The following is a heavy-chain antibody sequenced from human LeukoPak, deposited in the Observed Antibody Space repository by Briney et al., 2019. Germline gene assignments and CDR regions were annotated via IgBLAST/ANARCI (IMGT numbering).Heavy chain of an antibody. CDR1: SGSISSYY. J-gene: IGHJ3*02. V-gene: IGHV4-59*01. D-gene: IGHD3-22*01. CDR2: IYYSGSA. Sequence: SETLSLTCTVSSGSISSYYWSWIRQLPGKGLEWIGYIYYSGSANYNPSLKSRVTISVDTSKNQFSLKLSSVTAADTAVYYCARGKTYYDISKDAFDIWGQGTMVTVSS. CDR3: ARGKTYYDISKDAFDI.